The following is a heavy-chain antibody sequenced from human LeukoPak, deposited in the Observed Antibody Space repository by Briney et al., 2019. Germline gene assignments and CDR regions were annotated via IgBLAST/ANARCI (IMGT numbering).Heavy chain of an antibody. CDR1: GYTFTGYY. Sequence: ASVKVSCKASGYTFTGYYMHWVRQAPGQGLEWMGRINPNSGGTNYAQKFQGRVTMTRDTSISTAYMELSRLRLDDTAVYYFARARYSSVQPLYCGQGTLVTVSS. D-gene: IGHD6-19*01. CDR2: INPNSGGT. V-gene: IGHV1-2*06. J-gene: IGHJ4*02. CDR3: ARARYSSVQPLY.